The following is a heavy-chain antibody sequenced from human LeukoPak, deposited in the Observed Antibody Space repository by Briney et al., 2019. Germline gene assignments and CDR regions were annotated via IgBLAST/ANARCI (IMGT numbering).Heavy chain of an antibody. CDR2: ITSSSTYI. V-gene: IGHV3-21*01. CDR3: ASEYYYDSSGFDY. J-gene: IGHJ4*02. Sequence: PGGSLRLSCAASGFTFSSYSMNWLRQAPGKGLEWVSSITSSSTYIYYADSVKGRFTISRDNAKNSLYLQMNSLRAEDTAVYYCASEYYYDSSGFDYWGQGTLVTVSS. CDR1: GFTFSSYS. D-gene: IGHD3-22*01.